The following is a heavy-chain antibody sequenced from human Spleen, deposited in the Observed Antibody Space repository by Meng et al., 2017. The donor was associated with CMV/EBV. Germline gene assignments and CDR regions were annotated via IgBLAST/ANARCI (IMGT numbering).Heavy chain of an antibody. CDR2: LSGSGAST. J-gene: IGHJ6*02. D-gene: IGHD1-26*01. CDR1: GFTFSRYA. CDR3: AKSSNGGGTYFPHYYYYYGMDV. Sequence: GGSLRLSCAASGFTFSRYAMSWVRQAPGKGLEWVSSLSGSGASTYHADSVKGRLTISRDNSKNTLYLQMNSLRAEDTAVYYCAKSSNGGGTYFPHYYYYYGMDVWGQGTTVTVSS. V-gene: IGHV3-23*01.